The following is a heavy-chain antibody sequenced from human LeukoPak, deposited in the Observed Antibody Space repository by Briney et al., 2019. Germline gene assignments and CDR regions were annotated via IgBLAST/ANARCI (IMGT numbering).Heavy chain of an antibody. CDR2: IIPIFGTA. V-gene: IGHV1-69*13. Sequence: SVKVSCKASGGTFSSYAISWVRQAPGQGLEWMGGIIPIFGTANYAQKFQGRVTITADESTSTAYMELSSLRSDDTAVYYCAISGHTPGENWFDPWGQGTLVTVSS. CDR1: GGTFSSYA. CDR3: AISGHTPGENWFDP. J-gene: IGHJ5*02. D-gene: IGHD2-15*01.